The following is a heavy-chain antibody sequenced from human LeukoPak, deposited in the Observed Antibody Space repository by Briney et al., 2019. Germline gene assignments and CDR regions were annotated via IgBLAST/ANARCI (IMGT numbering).Heavy chain of an antibody. Sequence: SETLSLTCTVSGDSISSSSYYWGWIRQPPGKGLEWMGNIYYSGNTYYNPSLKSRVTISVDTSKNQFSLKLSSVTAADTAVYYCARHGGGSGSYYKSPFDYWGQGTLVTVSS. J-gene: IGHJ4*02. CDR2: IYYSGNT. V-gene: IGHV4-39*01. CDR3: ARHGGGSGSYYKSPFDY. CDR1: GDSISSSSYY. D-gene: IGHD3-10*01.